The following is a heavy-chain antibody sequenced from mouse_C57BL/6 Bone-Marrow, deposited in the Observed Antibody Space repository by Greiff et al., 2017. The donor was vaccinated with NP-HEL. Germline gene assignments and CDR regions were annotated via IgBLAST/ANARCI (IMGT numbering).Heavy chain of an antibody. J-gene: IGHJ3*01. CDR3: TGGGGKAY. V-gene: IGHV6-3*01. D-gene: IGHD1-1*02. CDR1: GFTFSNYW. CDR2: IRLKSANYAT. Sequence: EVKLVESGGGLVQPGGSMKLSCVASGFTFSNYWMNWVRQSPEKGLEWVAQIRLKSANYATHYAESVKGRFTISRDDSKSSVYLQMNNLRAEDTGIYYCTGGGGKAYWGQGTLVTVSA.